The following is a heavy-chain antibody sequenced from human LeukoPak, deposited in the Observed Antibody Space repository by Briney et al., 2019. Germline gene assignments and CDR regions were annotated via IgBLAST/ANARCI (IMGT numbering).Heavy chain of an antibody. CDR1: GGSVSSGSYY. D-gene: IGHD4-17*01. Sequence: SETLPLTCTVSGGSVSSGSYYWSWIRQPPGKGLEWIGYIYYSGSTNYNPSLKSRVTISVDTSKNQFSLKLSSVTAADTAVYYCARALGYGDYGMDVWGKGTTVTVSS. CDR2: IYYSGST. V-gene: IGHV4-61*01. CDR3: ARALGYGDYGMDV. J-gene: IGHJ6*04.